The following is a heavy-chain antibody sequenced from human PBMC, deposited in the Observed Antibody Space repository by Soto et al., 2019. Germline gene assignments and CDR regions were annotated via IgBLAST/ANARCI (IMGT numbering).Heavy chain of an antibody. J-gene: IGHJ6*02. CDR2: ISYDGSNK. CDR1: GVTFSSYG. V-gene: IGHV3-30*03. D-gene: IGHD1-26*01. CDR3: ATLLRPRMDV. Sequence: GSQRVPWGAVGVTFSSYGMHRVRQAPGKGLEWVAVISYDGSNKYYADSVKGRFTISRDNSKNTLYLQMNSLRAEDTAVYYCATLLRPRMDVWGQGTTVTVSS.